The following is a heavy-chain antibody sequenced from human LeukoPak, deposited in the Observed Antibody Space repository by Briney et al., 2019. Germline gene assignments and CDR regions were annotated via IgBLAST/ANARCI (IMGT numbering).Heavy chain of an antibody. V-gene: IGHV1-69*13. CDR2: IIPIFGTA. D-gene: IGHD2-8*01. Sequence: SVKVSCKASGGTFSSYAISWVRQAPGQGLEWMGGIIPIFGTANYAQKFQGRVTITADESTSTAYMELSSLRSEDTAVYYCARAHRYCTNGVCYSRFDYWGQGTLVTVSS. CDR1: GGTFSSYA. CDR3: ARAHRYCTNGVCYSRFDY. J-gene: IGHJ4*02.